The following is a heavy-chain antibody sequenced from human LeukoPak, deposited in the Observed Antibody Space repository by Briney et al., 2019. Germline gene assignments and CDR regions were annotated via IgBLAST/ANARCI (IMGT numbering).Heavy chain of an antibody. Sequence: SETLSLTCAVYGGSFSGYYWSWIRQPPGKGLEWIGEINHSGSTNYKPSLKSRVTISVDTSKNQFSLKLSSVTAADTAVYYCAVRGYSYEPENYYYMDVWGKGTTVTVSS. J-gene: IGHJ6*03. CDR1: GGSFSGYY. V-gene: IGHV4-34*01. D-gene: IGHD5-18*01. CDR3: AVRGYSYEPENYYYMDV. CDR2: INHSGST.